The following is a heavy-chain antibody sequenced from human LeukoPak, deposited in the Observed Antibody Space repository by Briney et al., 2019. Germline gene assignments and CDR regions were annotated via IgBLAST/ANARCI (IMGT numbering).Heavy chain of an antibody. CDR3: ARSRVDIVATNGRDAFDI. CDR1: GYTFTSYA. D-gene: IGHD5-12*01. V-gene: IGHV7-4-1*02. CDR2: INTNTGNT. J-gene: IGHJ3*02. Sequence: GASVKVSCKASGYTFTSYAMNWVRQDPGQGLEWMGWINTNTGNTTYAQGFTGRFVFSLDTSVSTAYLQISSLKAEDTAVYYCARSRVDIVATNGRDAFDIWGQGTMVTVSS.